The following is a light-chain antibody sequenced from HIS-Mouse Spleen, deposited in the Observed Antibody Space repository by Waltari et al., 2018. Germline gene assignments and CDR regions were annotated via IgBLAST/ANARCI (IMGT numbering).Light chain of an antibody. J-gene: IGKJ1*01. CDR2: GAS. CDR3: QQYNNWPPT. Sequence: EIVMTQSPATLSVSPGESATLSCRASQRVSSNLAWYQQKPGQAPRLLIYGASTRATGIPARFSGSGSGTEFTLTISSMQSEDFAVYYCQQYNNWPPTFGQGTKVEIK. V-gene: IGKV3-15*01. CDR1: QRVSSN.